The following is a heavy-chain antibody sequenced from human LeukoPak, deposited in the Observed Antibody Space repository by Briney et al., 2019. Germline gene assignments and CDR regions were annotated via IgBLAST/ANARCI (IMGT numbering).Heavy chain of an antibody. CDR1: GFTLSSFP. D-gene: IGHD6-25*01. V-gene: IGHV3-23*01. Sequence: PPGGSLRLSCAASGFTLSSFPMSWVRQAPGKGLQWVSGITGRGGNTYYADSVEGRFTISRDNSKNTLSLQMDSLRAEDTAIYYCARDRAAFDSWGQGTLVTVSS. J-gene: IGHJ4*02. CDR2: ITGRGGNT. CDR3: ARDRAAFDS.